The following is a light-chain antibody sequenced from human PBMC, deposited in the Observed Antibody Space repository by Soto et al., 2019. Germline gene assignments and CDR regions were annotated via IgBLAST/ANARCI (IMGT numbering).Light chain of an antibody. CDR2: DVS. Sequence: QSALTQPASVSGSPGQSITISCTGTSSXXGGYNYVSWYQQHPGKAPKLMIYDVSNRPSGVSNRFSGSKSGNTASLTISGXQAXXXXDXYCSSYTSSSTPFVFGTGTKVTVL. V-gene: IGLV2-14*01. J-gene: IGLJ1*01. CDR3: SSYTSSSTPFV. CDR1: SSXXGGYNY.